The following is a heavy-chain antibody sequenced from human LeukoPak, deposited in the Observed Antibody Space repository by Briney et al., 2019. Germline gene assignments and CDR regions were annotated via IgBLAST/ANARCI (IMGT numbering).Heavy chain of an antibody. CDR3: ARRSASGADCYDY. J-gene: IGHJ4*02. D-gene: IGHD2-15*01. CDR1: GYSFTTYW. CDR2: IYPADSDT. Sequence: GESLKISCQGSGYSFTTYWIGWVRQMPGKGLEWMGIIYPADSDTRYSPSFQGQVTISADKSISTAYLQWSSLKASDTAMYYCARRSASGADCYDYWGQGTLVTVSS. V-gene: IGHV5-51*01.